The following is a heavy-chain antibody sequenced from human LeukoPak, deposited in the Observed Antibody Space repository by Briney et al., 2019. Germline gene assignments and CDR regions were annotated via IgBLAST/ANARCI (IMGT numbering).Heavy chain of an antibody. CDR2: IRSNDYGGTT. D-gene: IGHD6-13*01. V-gene: IGHV3-49*04. J-gene: IGHJ4*02. CDR1: GFSFGECA. CDR3: TRHAAALDY. Sequence: SLRLSRTSSGFSFGECAMSWVRPAPGKGLEWVGFIRSNDYGGTTEYAASVKGIFTISRDDSRNIAYLQMNSLKTEDTAVYYCTRHAAALDYWGQGTQVTVSS.